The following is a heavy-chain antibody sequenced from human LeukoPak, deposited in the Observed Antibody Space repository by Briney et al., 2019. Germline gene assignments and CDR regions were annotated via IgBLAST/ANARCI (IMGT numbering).Heavy chain of an antibody. J-gene: IGHJ1*01. CDR3: AKDLERWLQLGYFQH. CDR1: GFTFSSYA. CDR2: ISGSGGST. Sequence: GGSLRLSCAASGFTFSSYAMRWVRQAPGKGLEWVSAISGSGGSTYYADSVKGRFTISRDNSKNTLYLQMNSLRAEDTAVYYCAKDLERWLQLGYFQHWGQGTLVTVSS. V-gene: IGHV3-23*01. D-gene: IGHD5-24*01.